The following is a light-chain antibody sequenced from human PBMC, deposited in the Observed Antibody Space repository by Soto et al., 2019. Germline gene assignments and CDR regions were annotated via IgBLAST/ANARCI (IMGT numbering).Light chain of an antibody. CDR3: QSYDSSLYGYV. CDR1: SANIGAVYD. Sequence: QSVLTQPPSVSGAPGQSVRISCTWISANIGAVYDVHWYQQLPGTAPKLLIYVNSNRPSGVPDRFSGSKSGTSASLAITGLKAEDEADYYCQSYDSSLYGYVFGSGTKVTVL. CDR2: VNS. V-gene: IGLV1-40*01. J-gene: IGLJ1*01.